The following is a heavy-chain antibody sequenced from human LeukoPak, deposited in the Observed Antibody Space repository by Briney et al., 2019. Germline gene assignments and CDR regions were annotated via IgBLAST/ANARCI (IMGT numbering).Heavy chain of an antibody. J-gene: IGHJ4*02. V-gene: IGHV4-34*01. CDR3: ARGGRITMVRGGHPYYFDY. Sequence: SETLSLSCAVSGGSFSGYYWSWIRQPPGKGLEWIGEINHSGSTNYYPSLKSRVIISVDTSKNQFSLKLSSVTAADTAVYYCARGGRITMVRGGHPYYFDYWGQGTLVTVSS. CDR1: GGSFSGYY. D-gene: IGHD3-10*01. CDR2: INHSGST.